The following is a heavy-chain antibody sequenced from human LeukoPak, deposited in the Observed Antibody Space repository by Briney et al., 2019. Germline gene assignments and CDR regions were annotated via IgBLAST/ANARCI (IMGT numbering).Heavy chain of an antibody. D-gene: IGHD3-10*01. CDR1: DDSITMYY. CDR3: ARVGPYYGSGSFDF. J-gene: IGHJ5*01. V-gene: IGHV4-59*01. Sequence: SETLSLTCSVSDDSITMYYWTWIRQPPGKGLEWIGCIYFSGSTNYNPSLKSRVTISIDTSKNQFSLKLSSMTAADTAVYYCARVGPYYGSGSFDFWGQGTLVTVSS. CDR2: IYFSGST.